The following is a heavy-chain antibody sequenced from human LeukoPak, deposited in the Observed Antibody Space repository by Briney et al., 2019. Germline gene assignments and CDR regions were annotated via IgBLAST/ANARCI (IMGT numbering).Heavy chain of an antibody. D-gene: IGHD2-15*01. CDR1: GGSFSGYY. V-gene: IGHV4-34*01. Sequence: KPSETLSLTCAVYGGSFSGYYWSWIRQPPGKGLEWIGEINHSGSTNYNPSLKSRVTISVDTSKNQFSLKLSSVTAADTAVYYCARGRRGGLAADNWFDPWGQGTLVTVSS. CDR3: ARGRRGGLAADNWFDP. J-gene: IGHJ5*02. CDR2: INHSGST.